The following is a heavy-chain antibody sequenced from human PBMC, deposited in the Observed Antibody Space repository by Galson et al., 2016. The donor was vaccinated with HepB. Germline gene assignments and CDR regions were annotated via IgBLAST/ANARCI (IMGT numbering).Heavy chain of an antibody. Sequence: SVKVSCKASGYTFTNFDISWVRQAPGQGLEWMGWMNPHSTNTGYAQKFQGRVTITRNTSISTAYMELSSLRSEDTAVYYCAREGGSYGGAHDAFDIWGQGTMVSVSS. CDR3: AREGGSYGGAHDAFDI. V-gene: IGHV1-8*01. J-gene: IGHJ3*02. CDR1: GYTFTNFD. D-gene: IGHD1-26*01. CDR2: MNPHSTNT.